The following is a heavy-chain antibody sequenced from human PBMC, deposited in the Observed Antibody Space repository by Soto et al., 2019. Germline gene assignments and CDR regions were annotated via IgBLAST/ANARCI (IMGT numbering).Heavy chain of an antibody. J-gene: IGHJ3*02. CDR2: IIPIFGTA. D-gene: IGHD3-22*01. Sequence: QVQLVQSGAEVKKPGSSVKFSCKASGGTFRSYAISWVRQAPGQGLEWRGGIIPIFGTANYAQKFQGRVTITADESTSTAYMELSSLRSEDTAVYYSAAPVHDYDSSGQTAAFDIWGQGTMVTVSS. CDR3: AAPVHDYDSSGQTAAFDI. CDR1: GGTFRSYA. V-gene: IGHV1-69*01.